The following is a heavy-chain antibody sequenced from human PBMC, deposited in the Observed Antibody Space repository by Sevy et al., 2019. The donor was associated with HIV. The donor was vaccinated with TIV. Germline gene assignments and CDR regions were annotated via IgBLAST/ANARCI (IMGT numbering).Heavy chain of an antibody. D-gene: IGHD3-10*01. J-gene: IGHJ3*02. CDR1: GFSFSWYW. Sequence: GGSLRLSCAASGFSFSWYWMSWVRQTPEKGLEWVANIRQDGSEKNYVGSVKGRFTISRDNAKNSLYLQMNGLRAEDTAVYYCANKGRSRPNDAFDTWGQGTMVTVSS. V-gene: IGHV3-7*01. CDR3: ANKGRSRPNDAFDT. CDR2: IRQDGSEK.